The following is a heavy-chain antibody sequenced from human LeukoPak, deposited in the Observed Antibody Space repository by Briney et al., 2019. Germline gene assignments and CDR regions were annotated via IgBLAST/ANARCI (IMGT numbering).Heavy chain of an antibody. CDR2: ISGGGVST. J-gene: IGHJ4*02. CDR3: AGLRGLQPTFDY. CDR1: KFTFSSYA. Sequence: GGSLRLSCAASKFTFSSYAMSWVRQAPGKGMEWVSTISGGGVSTYYADSVKGRFTISRDNSKNTLYLQMNSLRAEDTAVYYCAGLRGLQPTFDYWGKGTLVTVSS. V-gene: IGHV3-23*01. D-gene: IGHD5-24*01.